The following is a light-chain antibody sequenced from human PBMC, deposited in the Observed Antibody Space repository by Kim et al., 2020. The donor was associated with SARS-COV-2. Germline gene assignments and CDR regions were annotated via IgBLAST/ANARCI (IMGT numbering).Light chain of an antibody. V-gene: IGKV2D-29*02. Sequence: DIVMTQTPLSLSVIPGQPASISCKSSQSLLHSDGESYLYWYLQRPGQSPHLLIYESSKRFSGVPDRISGSGSGTDFTLRISRVEAEDVGIYFFMQSVELPLTFGGGTKVDIK. J-gene: IGKJ4*01. CDR3: MQSVELPLT. CDR1: QSLLHSDGESY. CDR2: ESS.